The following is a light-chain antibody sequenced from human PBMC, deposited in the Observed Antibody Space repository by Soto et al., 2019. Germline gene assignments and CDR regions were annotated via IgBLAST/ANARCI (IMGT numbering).Light chain of an antibody. CDR3: QQSYNAPFN. J-gene: IGKJ3*01. CDR1: QTIDRY. CDR2: AAS. V-gene: IGKV1-39*01. Sequence: IQMTQSPSSLSASIGDTVTITCRASQTIDRYLNWCQQKSGQAPKLLMNAASTLRSGVPSRFSASGSGTDFTLTISSLQPEDYATYYCQQSYNAPFNFGPGTKVDIK.